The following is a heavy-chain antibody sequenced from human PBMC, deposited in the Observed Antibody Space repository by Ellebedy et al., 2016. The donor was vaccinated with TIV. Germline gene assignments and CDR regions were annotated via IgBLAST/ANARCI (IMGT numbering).Heavy chain of an antibody. CDR2: VNHSGVT. V-gene: IGHV4-34*01. D-gene: IGHD1-14*01. CDR3: ARARTFRPMLDS. J-gene: IGHJ4*02. Sequence: SETLSLTXAVYGGPFSAYYWTWVRQPPGKGLAWIGEVNHSGVTNYTPSLKSRVTISVDTSKNQFSLKLSSVTAADTAVYYCARARTFRPMLDSWGQGTLVSASS. CDR1: GGPFSAYY.